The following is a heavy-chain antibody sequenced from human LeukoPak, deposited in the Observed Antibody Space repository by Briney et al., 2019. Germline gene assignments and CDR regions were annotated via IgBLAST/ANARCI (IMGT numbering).Heavy chain of an antibody. D-gene: IGHD6-13*01. Sequence: ASVKVSCKASGDTFRNYAISWVRQAPGQGLEWMGGVIPIFDTTHYAQKFQGRVTITADKSTSTAYMELSSLRSEDTAVYYCARGYSSSWDAFDIWGQGTMVTVSS. CDR2: VIPIFDTT. CDR3: ARGYSSSWDAFDI. J-gene: IGHJ3*02. V-gene: IGHV1-69*06. CDR1: GDTFRNYA.